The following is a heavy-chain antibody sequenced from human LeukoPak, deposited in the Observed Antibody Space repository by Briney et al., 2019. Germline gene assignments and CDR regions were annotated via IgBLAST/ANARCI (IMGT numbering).Heavy chain of an antibody. J-gene: IGHJ4*02. D-gene: IGHD3-10*01. CDR3: AKAVRGVIIRGLDY. Sequence: GGSLRLSCAASGFTFSRYAMSWVRQAPGKGVGWVSDISGSGGSTYYADSVKGGFTISRDNTKNTLYLQMNSLRAEDTAVYYCAKAVRGVIIRGLDYWGQGTLVTVSS. CDR2: ISGSGGST. CDR1: GFTFSRYA. V-gene: IGHV3-23*01.